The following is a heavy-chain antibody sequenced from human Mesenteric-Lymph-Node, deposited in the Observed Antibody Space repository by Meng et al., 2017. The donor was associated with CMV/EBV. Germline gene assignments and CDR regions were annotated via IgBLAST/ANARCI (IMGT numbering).Heavy chain of an antibody. CDR3: ARHSLSLTAMARFDY. J-gene: IGHJ4*02. V-gene: IGHV4-38-2*02. CDR2: IYYSGST. CDR1: GYSISSGYY. Sequence: SETLSLTCTVSGYSISSGYYWGWIRQPPGKGLEWIGSIYYSGSTYYNPSLKSRVTISVDTSKNQFSLKLSSVTAADTAVYYCARHSLSLTAMARFDYWGQGTLVTVSS. D-gene: IGHD5-18*01.